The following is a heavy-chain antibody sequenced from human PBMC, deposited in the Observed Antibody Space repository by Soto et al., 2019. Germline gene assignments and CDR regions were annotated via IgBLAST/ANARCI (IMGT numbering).Heavy chain of an antibody. V-gene: IGHV1-69*06. Sequence: SVKVSCKASGGTFSSYAISWVRQAPGQGLEWMGGIIPIFGTANYAQKFQGRVTITADKSTSTAYMELSSLRSEDTAVYYCARVEQGYCSSTSCHGMDVWGQGTTVTVSS. D-gene: IGHD2-2*01. CDR2: IIPIFGTA. CDR3: ARVEQGYCSSTSCHGMDV. CDR1: GGTFSSYA. J-gene: IGHJ6*02.